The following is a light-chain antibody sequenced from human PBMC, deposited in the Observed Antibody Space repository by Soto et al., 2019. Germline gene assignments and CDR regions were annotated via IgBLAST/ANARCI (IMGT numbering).Light chain of an antibody. CDR1: QSVSSSY. CDR3: QQYGSSHSFT. CDR2: GTS. J-gene: IGKJ3*01. V-gene: IGKV3-20*01. Sequence: EIVLTQSPGTLSLSPGERATLSCRASQSVSSSYLAWYQQKPGQAPRLLIYGTSSRATGIPDRFSGSGSGTDFTLTISRLEAEDVAVYYCQQYGSSHSFTFGPGTKVDIK.